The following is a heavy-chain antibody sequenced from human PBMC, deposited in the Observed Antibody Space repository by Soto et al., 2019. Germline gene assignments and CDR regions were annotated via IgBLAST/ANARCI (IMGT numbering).Heavy chain of an antibody. CDR2: ISSSSSYI. J-gene: IGHJ6*02. CDR3: ARDDQLVPAAIRYYYGMDV. V-gene: IGHV3-21*01. D-gene: IGHD2-2*01. CDR1: GSTFSSYS. Sequence: PGGSLRLSCAASGSTFSSYSMNWVRQAPGKGLEWVSSISSSSSYIYYADSVKGRFTISRDNAKNSLYLQMNSLRAVDTAVYYCARDDQLVPAAIRYYYGMDVWGQGTTVTVSS.